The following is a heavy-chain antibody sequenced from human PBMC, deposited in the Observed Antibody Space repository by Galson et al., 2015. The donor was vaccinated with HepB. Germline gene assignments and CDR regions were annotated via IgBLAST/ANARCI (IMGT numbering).Heavy chain of an antibody. D-gene: IGHD5-18*01. J-gene: IGHJ5*01. CDR2: VSGSSDYT. CDR1: GLTFNRHA. CDR3: AKGYGLFDS. V-gene: IGHV3-23*01. Sequence: SLRLSCAASGLTFNRHAMSWVRQAPGKGLEWVSVVSGSSDYTFYADSVRGRFTISRDNSKNTLYLQMNSLRAEDTALYYCAKGYGLFDSWGQGTLVTVSS.